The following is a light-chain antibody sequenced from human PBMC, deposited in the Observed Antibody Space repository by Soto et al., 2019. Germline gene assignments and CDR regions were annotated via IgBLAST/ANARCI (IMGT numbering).Light chain of an antibody. CDR3: QQYDTYPYT. CDR2: NAS. Sequence: DIQMTQSPSTLSASVGDRVTITCRASQRIGTWLAWYQQKPGKAPKLLIFNASSLESGVPSRFSGSGSGTDFTLTIGSLQPDDFATYSCQQYDTYPYTFGQGTKLEIK. V-gene: IGKV1-5*03. J-gene: IGKJ2*01. CDR1: QRIGTW.